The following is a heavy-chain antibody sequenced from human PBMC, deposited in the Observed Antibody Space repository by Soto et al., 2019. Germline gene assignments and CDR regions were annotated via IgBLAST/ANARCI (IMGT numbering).Heavy chain of an antibody. CDR3: ARSVDVDWLLSLTYGMDV. Sequence: EVQLVESGGGLVKPGGSLRLSCAASGFTFSSYSMNWVRQAPGKGLEWVSSISSSSSYIYYADSVKGRYTISRDNAKNSLYLQMNSLRAEDTAVYYCARSVDVDWLLSLTYGMDVWGQGTTVTVSS. CDR2: ISSSSSYI. V-gene: IGHV3-21*01. CDR1: GFTFSSYS. J-gene: IGHJ6*02. D-gene: IGHD3-9*01.